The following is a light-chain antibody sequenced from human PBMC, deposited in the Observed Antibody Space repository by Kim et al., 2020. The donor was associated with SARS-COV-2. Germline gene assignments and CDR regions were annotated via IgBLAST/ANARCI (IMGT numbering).Light chain of an antibody. CDR3: QVWDSGTWV. CDR1: NIQTKN. Sequence: VTRGQTARLTSGGNNIQTKNVHWFLEKPGQAPEMVMYKDSKRPSGIPERFSGSNSRNTATLTITRAQAGDEADYYCQVWDSGTWVFGGGTQLTVL. CDR2: KDS. J-gene: IGLJ3*02. V-gene: IGLV3-9*01.